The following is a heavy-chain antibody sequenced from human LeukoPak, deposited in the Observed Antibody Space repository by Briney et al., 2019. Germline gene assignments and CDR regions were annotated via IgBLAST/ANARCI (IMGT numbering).Heavy chain of an antibody. CDR2: ISNDGTKK. CDR3: ERGEYYGSGSYHSVIDEYLQD. D-gene: IGHD3-10*01. Sequence: GRSLRLSCAASGFTFSNYSMRWVRQVPGKGLQWVAAISNDGTKKYYADSVKGRFTITRDKYKNTLYLQMDSLRAADTAMYYCERGEYYGSGSYHSVIDEYLQDWGPGTLVTVSS. J-gene: IGHJ1*01. CDR1: GFTFSNYS. V-gene: IGHV3-30*04.